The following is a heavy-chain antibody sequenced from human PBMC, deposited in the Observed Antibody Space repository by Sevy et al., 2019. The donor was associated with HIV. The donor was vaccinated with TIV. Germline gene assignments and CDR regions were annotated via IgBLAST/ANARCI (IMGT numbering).Heavy chain of an antibody. CDR3: ASGTAPVSYYYYYGMDV. CDR1: GYTFTGYY. Sequence: ASVKVSCKASGYTFTGYYMHWVRQAPGQGLEWMGWINPNSGGTNYAQKLQGRVTMTRDTSISTAYMELSRLRSDDTAVYYRASGTAPVSYYYYYGMDVWGQGTTVTVSS. V-gene: IGHV1-2*02. J-gene: IGHJ6*02. CDR2: INPNSGGT. D-gene: IGHD1-7*01.